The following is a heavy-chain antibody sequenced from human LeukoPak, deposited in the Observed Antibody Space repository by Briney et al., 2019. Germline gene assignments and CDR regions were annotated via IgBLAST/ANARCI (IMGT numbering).Heavy chain of an antibody. V-gene: IGHV1-8*01. Sequence: ASVKVSCKASGYTFTSYDINWVRQAPGQGLEWMGWINPNSGNTDYAQKVQGRVTMTRNTSISTAYIELSSLRSEDTAVYYCARRFPAWGSSITYWGQGTLVTVSS. CDR3: ARRFPAWGSSITY. CDR1: GYTFTSYD. J-gene: IGHJ4*02. CDR2: INPNSGNT. D-gene: IGHD3-16*01.